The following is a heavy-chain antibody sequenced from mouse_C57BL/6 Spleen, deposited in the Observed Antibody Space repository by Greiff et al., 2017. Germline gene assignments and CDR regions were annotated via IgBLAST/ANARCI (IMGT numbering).Heavy chain of an antibody. CDR1: GYAFSSSW. D-gene: IGHD1-1*01. J-gene: IGHJ1*03. CDR2: IYPGDGDT. CDR3: ARGEYGSTPWYFDV. Sequence: QVQLQQSGPVLVKPGASVKISCKASGYAFSSSWMNWVKQRPGKGLEWIGRIYPGDGDTNYNGKFKGKATLTADKSSSTAYMQLSSLTSEDSAVYFCARGEYGSTPWYFDVWGTGTTVTVSS. V-gene: IGHV1-82*01.